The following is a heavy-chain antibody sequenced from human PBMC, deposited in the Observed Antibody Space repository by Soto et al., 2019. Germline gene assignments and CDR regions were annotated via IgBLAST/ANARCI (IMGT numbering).Heavy chain of an antibody. D-gene: IGHD5-18*01. J-gene: IGHJ4*02. CDR2: IIPIFGTA. CDR1: GGTFSSYA. Sequence: QVQLVQSGAEVKTPGSSVKVSCKASGGTFSSYAISWVRQAPGQGLEWMGGIIPIFGTATYAQKFQGRVTITADESTSTAYMELSSLRSEDTAVYYCARWDTAMVTLDYWGQGTLVTVSS. CDR3: ARWDTAMVTLDY. V-gene: IGHV1-69*01.